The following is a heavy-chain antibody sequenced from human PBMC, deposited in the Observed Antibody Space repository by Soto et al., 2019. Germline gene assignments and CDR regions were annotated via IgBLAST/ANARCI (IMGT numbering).Heavy chain of an antibody. D-gene: IGHD1-26*01. Sequence: GGSLRLSCAASGFTFSSYGMHWVRQAPGKGLEWVAVIWYDGSNKYYADSVKGRFTISRDNSKNTLYLQMNSLRAEDTAVYYCARAPRTREYYYGMDVWGQGTTVTVSS. CDR1: GFTFSSYG. CDR3: ARAPRTREYYYGMDV. V-gene: IGHV3-33*01. J-gene: IGHJ6*02. CDR2: IWYDGSNK.